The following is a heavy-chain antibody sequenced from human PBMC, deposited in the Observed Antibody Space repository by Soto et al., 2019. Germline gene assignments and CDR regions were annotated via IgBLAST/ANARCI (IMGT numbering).Heavy chain of an antibody. CDR1: GGSISSYY. D-gene: IGHD3-3*01. V-gene: IGHV4-59*01. CDR2: IYYSGST. Sequence: QVQLQESGPGLVKPSETLSLTCTVSGGSISSYYWSWIRQPPGKGLEWIGYIYYSGSTNYNPSLKSRVTISVDTSKNQFSLKLSSVTAADTAVYYCARGKVGFLEWLGDYYYYMDVWGKGTTVTVSS. CDR3: ARGKVGFLEWLGDYYYYMDV. J-gene: IGHJ6*03.